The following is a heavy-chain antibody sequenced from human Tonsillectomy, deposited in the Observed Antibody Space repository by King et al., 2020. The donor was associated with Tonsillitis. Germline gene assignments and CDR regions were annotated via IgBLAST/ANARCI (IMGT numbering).Heavy chain of an antibody. J-gene: IGHJ6*03. CDR1: GFTLKNAW. CDR3: ATEKFVAVVSASRLGYMDV. V-gene: IGHV3-15*01. CDR2: IKPKSEGETT. Sequence: VQLVESGGGLVKPGGSLRLSCEASGFTLKNAWMTWVRQAPGKGLEWIGHIKPKSEGETTDYAGPVKGRFTISRDESNNTMYLLMNSLKTEDTAVYYCATEKFVAVVSASRLGYMDVWGKGTTVIVSS. D-gene: IGHD2-15*01.